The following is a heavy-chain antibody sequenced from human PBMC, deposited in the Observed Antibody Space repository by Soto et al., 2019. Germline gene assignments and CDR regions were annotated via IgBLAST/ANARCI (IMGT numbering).Heavy chain of an antibody. CDR2: INHSGST. CDR1: GGSFSGYY. Sequence: SETLSLTCAVYGGSFSGYYWSWIRQPPGKGLEWIGEINHSGSTNYNPSLKSRVTISVDTSKNQFSLKLSSVTAADTAVYYCARGRPPSYYNPHWFDPWGQGTLVTVSS. D-gene: IGHD3-10*01. J-gene: IGHJ5*02. V-gene: IGHV4-34*01. CDR3: ARGRPPSYYNPHWFDP.